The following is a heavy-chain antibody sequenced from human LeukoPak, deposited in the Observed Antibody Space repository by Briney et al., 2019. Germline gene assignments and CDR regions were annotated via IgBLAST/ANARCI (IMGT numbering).Heavy chain of an antibody. V-gene: IGHV3-23*01. CDR1: GFTFSSYA. Sequence: GGSLRLSCAASGFTFSSYAMSWVRQAPGKGLEWVSAISGSGGSTYYADSVKGRFTISRDNFKNTLYLQMNSLRAEDTAVYYCAKDGITVPSPHYFDYWGQGTLVTVSS. D-gene: IGHD3-3*01. CDR2: ISGSGGST. J-gene: IGHJ4*02. CDR3: AKDGITVPSPHYFDY.